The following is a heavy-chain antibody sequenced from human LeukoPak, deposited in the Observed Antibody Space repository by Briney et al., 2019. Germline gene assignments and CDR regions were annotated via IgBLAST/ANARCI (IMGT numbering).Heavy chain of an antibody. V-gene: IGHV1-69*04. CDR2: IIPILGIA. D-gene: IGHD3-22*01. CDR1: GGTFSSYA. J-gene: IGHJ3*02. Sequence: SVKVSCKASGGTFSSYAISWVRQAPGQGLEWMGRIIPILGIANYAQKFQGRVTITADKSTSTAYMELSSLRSEDTAVYYCARDNEPGSGYHPRFTKPIYAFDTWGQGTMVTVSS. CDR3: ARDNEPGSGYHPRFTKPIYAFDT.